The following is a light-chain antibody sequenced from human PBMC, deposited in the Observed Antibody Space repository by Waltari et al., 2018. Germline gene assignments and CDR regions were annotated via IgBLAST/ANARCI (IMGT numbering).Light chain of an antibody. V-gene: IGKV1-5*03. Sequence: DTQMTQSPSTLSASVGDRVTITCRARQSILTWLAWYQQKPGKAPRLLIYKAFNLESGVPGRFSGSASGTEFNLTISSLQPDDSATYYCQQYHDYSAFGQGTKLEIK. CDR3: QQYHDYSA. CDR1: QSILTW. CDR2: KAF. J-gene: IGKJ2*01.